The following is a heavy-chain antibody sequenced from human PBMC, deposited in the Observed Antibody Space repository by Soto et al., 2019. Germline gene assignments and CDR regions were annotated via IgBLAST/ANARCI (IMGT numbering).Heavy chain of an antibody. V-gene: IGHV4-59*01. Sequence: QVQLQESGPGLVKPSETLSLTCTVSGGSISSYYWSWIRQPPGKGLEWIGYIYYSGSTNYNPSLKSRVTISVDTSKNQFSLKLSSVTAADTAVYYCARERGGSVDYWGQGTLVTVSS. CDR1: GGSISSYY. J-gene: IGHJ4*02. CDR2: IYYSGST. CDR3: ARERGGSVDY. D-gene: IGHD3-16*01.